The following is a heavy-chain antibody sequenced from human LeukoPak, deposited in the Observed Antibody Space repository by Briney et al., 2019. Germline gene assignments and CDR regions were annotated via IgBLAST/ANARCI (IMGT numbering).Heavy chain of an antibody. CDR2: IRKDGSEK. J-gene: IGHJ4*02. Sequence: GGSLRLSGAASGFTFSNHLMNWVRQAPGNALEWAAYIRKDGSEKYYVDSVKGRFNISRDNAKNSLYLQMNSLRAEDTAVYYCARHTSGQPFDYWGQGTLVTVSS. V-gene: IGHV3-7*03. CDR1: GFTFSNHL. D-gene: IGHD6-19*01. CDR3: ARHTSGQPFDY.